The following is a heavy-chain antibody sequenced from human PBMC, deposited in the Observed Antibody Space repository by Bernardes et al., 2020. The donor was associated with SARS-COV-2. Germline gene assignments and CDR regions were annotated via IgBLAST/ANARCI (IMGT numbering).Heavy chain of an antibody. J-gene: IGHJ4*02. CDR1: GFSFDHFD. V-gene: IGHV3-48*01. D-gene: IGHD5-12*01. CDR3: ARDLYEKAVDY. Sequence: GGSLRLSCAASGFSFDHFDMNWVRQAPGKGLEWVSYINSLSSNIYYADSVKGRFAISRDNAKNLLYLQMNSLRAEDTAVYYCARDLYEKAVDYWGQGTLVTVSS. CDR2: INSLSSNI.